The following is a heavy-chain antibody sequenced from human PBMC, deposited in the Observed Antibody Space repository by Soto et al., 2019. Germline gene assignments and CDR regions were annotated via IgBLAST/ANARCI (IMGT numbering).Heavy chain of an antibody. D-gene: IGHD2-2*01. CDR1: GGTFSSYA. J-gene: IGHJ3*02. Sequence: ASVKVSCKASGGTFSSYAISWVRQAPGQGLEWMGGIIPIFGTANYAQKFQGRVTITADESTSTAYMELSSLRSEDTAVYYCARTRSSTDDAFDIWGQGTMVTVSS. V-gene: IGHV1-69*13. CDR3: ARTRSSTDDAFDI. CDR2: IIPIFGTA.